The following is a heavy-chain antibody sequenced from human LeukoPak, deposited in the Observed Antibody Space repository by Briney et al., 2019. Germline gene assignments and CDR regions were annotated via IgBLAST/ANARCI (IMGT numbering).Heavy chain of an antibody. CDR3: ARQTAMGRTGDY. Sequence: GESLKISCKASGYSFTSYWNCWVRHMPGKGLEWMRIIDNSDSNTRYNPSFQGHVTISADKSLSTADLQWNSLKASDSAMYYGARQTAMGRTGDYWGQGTLATVS. J-gene: IGHJ4*02. CDR1: GYSFTSYW. V-gene: IGHV5-51*01. D-gene: IGHD7-27*01. CDR2: IDNSDSNT.